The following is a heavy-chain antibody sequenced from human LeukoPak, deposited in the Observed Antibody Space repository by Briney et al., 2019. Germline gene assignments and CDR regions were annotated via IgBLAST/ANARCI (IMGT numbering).Heavy chain of an antibody. Sequence: GTSLRLSCAASGFIFSTYGMHWVRQAPGKGLEWVAVVWSGGKNKYYSDSVKGRFTISRDNSKNTLYLEMNSLRAEDTAVYYCAKDGLVGAIGYFDYRGQGTLVTVSS. D-gene: IGHD1-26*01. CDR3: AKDGLVGAIGYFDY. CDR2: VWSGGKNK. CDR1: GFIFSTYG. J-gene: IGHJ4*02. V-gene: IGHV3-33*06.